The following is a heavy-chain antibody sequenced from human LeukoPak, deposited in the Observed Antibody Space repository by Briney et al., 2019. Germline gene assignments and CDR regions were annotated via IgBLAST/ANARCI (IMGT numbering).Heavy chain of an antibody. J-gene: IGHJ4*02. V-gene: IGHV1-69*05. CDR2: IIPIFGTA. D-gene: IGHD2-15*01. CDR1: GGTFSSYA. CDR3: ARDGVRRYCSGGSCYLSLDY. Sequence: SVKVSCKASGGTFSSYAISWVRQAPGQGLEWMGGIIPIFGTANYAQKFQGRVTITTDESTSTAYMELSSLRSEDTAVYYCARDGVRRYCSGGSCYLSLDYWGQGTLVTVSS.